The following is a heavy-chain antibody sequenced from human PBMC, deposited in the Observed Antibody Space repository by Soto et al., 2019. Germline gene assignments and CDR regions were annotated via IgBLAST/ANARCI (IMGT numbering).Heavy chain of an antibody. D-gene: IGHD2-2*01. CDR1: GFTFSSYW. V-gene: IGHV3-7*01. Sequence: PGGSLRLSCAASGFTFSSYWMSWVRQTPGKGLEWVANIKQDGSEKYYVDSVKGRFTISRDNAKNSLYLQMSSLRAEDTAVYYCARSYCKSSSCYSVGAFDIRGQGTVVTVSS. CDR2: IKQDGSEK. CDR3: ARSYCKSSSCYSVGAFDI. J-gene: IGHJ3*02.